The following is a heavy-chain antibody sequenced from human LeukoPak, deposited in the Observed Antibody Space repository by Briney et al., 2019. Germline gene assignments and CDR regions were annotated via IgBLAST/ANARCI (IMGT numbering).Heavy chain of an antibody. CDR1: GGSISSYY. Sequence: SETLSLTCTVSGGSISSYYWSWIRQPPGKGLEWIGYIYYSGSTNYNPSLKRRVTISVDTSKNQFSLKLSSVTAADTAVYYCARGVAARPNRSYYYYYYMDVWGKGTTVTVSS. V-gene: IGHV4-59*01. CDR3: ARGVAARPNRSYYYYYYMDV. D-gene: IGHD6-6*01. CDR2: IYYSGST. J-gene: IGHJ6*03.